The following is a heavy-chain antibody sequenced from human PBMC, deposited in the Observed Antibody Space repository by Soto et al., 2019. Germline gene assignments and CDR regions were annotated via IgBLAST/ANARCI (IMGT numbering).Heavy chain of an antibody. V-gene: IGHV1-18*04. J-gene: IGHJ6*02. D-gene: IGHD2-2*01. CDR3: ARDVGLYCSSTSCYRGTYYYGMDV. Sequence: ASVKVSCKASGYTFTSYGISWVRRAPGQGLEWMGWISAYNGNTNYAQKLQGRVTMTTDTSTSTAYMELRSLRSGDTAVYYCARDVGLYCSSTSCYRGTYYYGMDVWGQGTTVTVSS. CDR1: GYTFTSYG. CDR2: ISAYNGNT.